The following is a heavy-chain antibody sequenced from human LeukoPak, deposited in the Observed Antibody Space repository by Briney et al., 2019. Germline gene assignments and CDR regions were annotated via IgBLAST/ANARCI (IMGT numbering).Heavy chain of an antibody. D-gene: IGHD1-1*01. Sequence: PGGSLRLTCAASGFTFSSYSMNWVRQAPGKGLGWVSSISSSSSYIYYADSVKGRFTISRDNAKNSLCLQMSSLRAEDTAVYYCARDGPVEDFDYWGQGTLVTVSS. CDR1: GFTFSSYS. CDR3: ARDGPVEDFDY. CDR2: ISSSSSYI. V-gene: IGHV3-21*01. J-gene: IGHJ4*02.